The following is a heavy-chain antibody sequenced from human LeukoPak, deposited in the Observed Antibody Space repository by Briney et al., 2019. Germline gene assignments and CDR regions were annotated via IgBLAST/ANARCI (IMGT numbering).Heavy chain of an antibody. CDR2: INPNSGGT. J-gene: IGHJ4*02. V-gene: IGHV1-2*02. CDR3: ARTSVVPAAMRRYRSGGSCHDNDY. D-gene: IGHD2-15*01. CDR1: GYTFTGYY. Sequence: ASVKVSCKASGYTFTGYYMHWVRQAPGQGLEWMGWINPNSGGTNYAQKFQGRVTMTRDTSISTAYMELSRLRSDDTAVYYCARTSVVPAAMRRYRSGGSCHDNDYWGQGTLVTVSS.